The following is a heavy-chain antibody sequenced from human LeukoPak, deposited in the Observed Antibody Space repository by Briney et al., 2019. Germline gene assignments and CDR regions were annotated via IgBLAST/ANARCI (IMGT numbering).Heavy chain of an antibody. CDR3: ARVSRWALNQNPHY. Sequence: PGGSLRLSCAASGFTFSTYWMSWVRQAPGKGLEWVANIKQDGSEKYYVDSVKGRFTISRDNAKNSLYLQMNSLRAEDTAVYYCARVSRWALNQNPHYWGQGTLVTVSS. CDR1: GFTFSTYW. V-gene: IGHV3-7*03. D-gene: IGHD1-14*01. J-gene: IGHJ4*02. CDR2: IKQDGSEK.